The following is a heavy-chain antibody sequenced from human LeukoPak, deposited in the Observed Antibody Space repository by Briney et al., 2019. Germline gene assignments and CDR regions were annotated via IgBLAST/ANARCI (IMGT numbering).Heavy chain of an antibody. D-gene: IGHD4-17*01. CDR2: ISASDGTT. Sequence: ASVQVSCKASGYSVSIYGITWARQAPGQGLEYLGWISASDGTTNYAQKVQDRVTMTTDTSASTAYLELRSLRSEDTAVYYCARCGAAVTTHFSHWGQGTLVTVSS. CDR3: ARCGAAVTTHFSH. CDR1: GYSVSIYG. J-gene: IGHJ4*02. V-gene: IGHV1-18*01.